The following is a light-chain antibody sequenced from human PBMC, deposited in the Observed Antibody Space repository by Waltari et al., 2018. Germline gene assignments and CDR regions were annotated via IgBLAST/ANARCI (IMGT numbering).Light chain of an antibody. CDR1: QGVLSSSNNKNY. CDR2: WAS. J-gene: IGKJ1*01. V-gene: IGKV4-1*01. Sequence: DIVMTQSPDSLAVSLGERATINCKSSQGVLSSSNNKNYLAWYQQKPGQPPKLLIYWASTRESGVPDRFSGSGSGTDFTLTISSLQAEDVAVYYCQQCYSTPWTFGQGTKVEIK. CDR3: QQCYSTPWT.